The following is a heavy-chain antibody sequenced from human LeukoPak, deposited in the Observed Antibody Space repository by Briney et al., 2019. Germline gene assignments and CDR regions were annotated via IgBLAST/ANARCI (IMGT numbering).Heavy chain of an antibody. D-gene: IGHD6-6*01. Sequence: WASVKVSCKASGFTFTSSTMQWVRQARGQRLEWIGWIVVGSGNTHYAQKFQERVTITRDMSTSTAYMELSSLRSEDTAVYHCAAVRSSYYYYGMDVWGQGTTVTVSS. CDR1: GFTFTSST. J-gene: IGHJ6*02. CDR3: AAVRSSYYYYGMDV. CDR2: IVVGSGNT. V-gene: IGHV1-58*02.